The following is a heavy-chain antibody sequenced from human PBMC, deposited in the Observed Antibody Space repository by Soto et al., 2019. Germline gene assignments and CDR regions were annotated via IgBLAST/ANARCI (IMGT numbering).Heavy chain of an antibody. D-gene: IGHD4-17*01. V-gene: IGHV1-46*01. CDR3: ARGTYGDLFDY. CDR1: GYTFTSYF. J-gene: IGHJ4*02. Sequence: QVQLVQSGAEVKKPGASVKVSCKASGYTFTSYFLHWVRQAPGQGLEWMAIIDPTGTMSSNAQKSQGRVTLTRDTSTSTVYMDLSSLRSDDTAVYYCARGTYGDLFDYWGQGTLVTVSS. CDR2: IDPTGTMS.